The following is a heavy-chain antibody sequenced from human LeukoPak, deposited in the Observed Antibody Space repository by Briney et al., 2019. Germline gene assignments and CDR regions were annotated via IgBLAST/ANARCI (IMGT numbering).Heavy chain of an antibody. CDR1: GFTFSSYS. D-gene: IGHD3-16*02. CDR2: ISSSSSYI. Sequence: PGGSLRLSCAASGFTFSSYSMNWVRQAPGKGLEWVSSISSSSSYIYYADSVKGRFTISRDNAKNSLYLQMNSLRAEDTAVYYCLCAVGELSFHAFDIWGQGTMVTVSS. CDR3: LCAVGELSFHAFDI. V-gene: IGHV3-21*01. J-gene: IGHJ3*02.